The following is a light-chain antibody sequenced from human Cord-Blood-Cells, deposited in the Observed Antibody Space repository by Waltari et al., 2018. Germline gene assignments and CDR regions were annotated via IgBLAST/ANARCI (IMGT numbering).Light chain of an antibody. J-gene: IGLJ3*02. V-gene: IGLV2-14*01. CDR1: SSDVGGYNY. CDR2: DVS. Sequence: QSALTQPASASGSPGQSLTISCTGTSSDVGGYNYVSWYQQHPGKAPKLMIYDVSNRPSGVSNRFSGSKSGNTASLTISGLQAEDEADYYCSSYTSSSTLGVFGGGTKLTVL. CDR3: SSYTSSSTLGV.